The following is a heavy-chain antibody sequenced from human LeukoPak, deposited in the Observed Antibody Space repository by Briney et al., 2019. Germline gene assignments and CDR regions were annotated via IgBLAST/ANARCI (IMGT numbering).Heavy chain of an antibody. CDR2: INPSGGST. V-gene: IGHV1-46*01. D-gene: IGHD3-10*01. CDR3: ARGTPLLWQNGPPAPFDY. CDR1: GYTFTSYY. J-gene: IGHJ4*02. Sequence: GASVKVSCKASGYTFTSYYMHWVRQAPGQGLEWMGIINPSGGSTSYAQKFQGRVTMTRDTSTSTVYMELSSLRSEDTAVYYCARGTPLLWQNGPPAPFDYWGQGTLVTVSS.